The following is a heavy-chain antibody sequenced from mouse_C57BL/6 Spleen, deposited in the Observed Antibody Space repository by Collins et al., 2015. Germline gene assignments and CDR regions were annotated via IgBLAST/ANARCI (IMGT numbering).Heavy chain of an antibody. D-gene: IGHD2-3*01. CDR1: GYAFSSSW. Sequence: QVQLQQSGPELVKPGASVKISCKASGYAFSSSWMNWVKQRPGKGLEWIGRIYPGDKNTNFNEKFKDKATLTADKSSSTAYMQLSSLTSEDSAVYFCARIYDGYPFAMDYWGQGTSVTVSS. J-gene: IGHJ4*01. CDR2: IYPGDKNT. V-gene: IGHV1-82*01. CDR3: ARIYDGYPFAMDY.